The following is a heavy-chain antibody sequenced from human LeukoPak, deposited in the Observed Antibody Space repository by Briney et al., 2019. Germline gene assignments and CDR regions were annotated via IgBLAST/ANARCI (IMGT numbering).Heavy chain of an antibody. CDR2: IHTSGST. J-gene: IGHJ4*02. CDR1: GGSISSYY. Sequence: SETLSLTCTVSGGSISSYYWNWIRQPAGKGLEWIGRIHTSGSTNYNPSLKSRVTVSVDTSKNQFSLKLSSVTAADTAVYYCARGKVVAGTPGQNSWDHWGQGTLVTVSS. V-gene: IGHV4-4*07. CDR3: ARGKVVAGTPGQNSWDH. D-gene: IGHD6-19*01.